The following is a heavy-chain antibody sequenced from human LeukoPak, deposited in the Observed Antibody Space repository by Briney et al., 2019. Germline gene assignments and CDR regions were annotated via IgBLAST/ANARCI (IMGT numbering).Heavy chain of an antibody. J-gene: IGHJ4*02. CDR3: GRFGYVAAVDS. CDR1: GFTFSSHW. CDR2: IEPAGSAT. Sequence: GGSLRLSCAASGFTFSSHWMTWVRQAPGKGLEWVANIEPAGSATFYVDSVKGRFTISRDNARNLLFLQMNNLRAEDSAVYHCGRFGYVAAVDSWGQGALVTVSS. D-gene: IGHD2-15*01. V-gene: IGHV3-7*01.